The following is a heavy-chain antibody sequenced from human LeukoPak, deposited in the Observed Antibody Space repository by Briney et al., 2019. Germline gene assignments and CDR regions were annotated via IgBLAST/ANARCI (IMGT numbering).Heavy chain of an antibody. CDR2: ISAYNGNT. CDR3: ARDLGVAVAGLFDY. J-gene: IGHJ4*02. V-gene: IGHV1-18*01. Sequence: ASVKVSCKASGYTFTSYGISWVRQAPGQGLEWMGWISAYNGNTNYAQKLQGRVTMTTDTSTSTAYMELRSLRSDDTAVYYCARDLGVAVAGLFDYWGQGTLVTVSS. D-gene: IGHD6-19*01. CDR1: GYTFTSYG.